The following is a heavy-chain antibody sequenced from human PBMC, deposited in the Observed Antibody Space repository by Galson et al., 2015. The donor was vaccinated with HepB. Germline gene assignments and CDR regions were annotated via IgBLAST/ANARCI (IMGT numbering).Heavy chain of an antibody. CDR2: FDPEDGET. CDR3: ATIFETSTPDYGGNSDAFDI. V-gene: IGHV1-24*01. CDR1: GYTLTDLS. J-gene: IGHJ3*02. D-gene: IGHD4-23*01. Sequence: SVKVSCKVSGYTLTDLSMHWVRQAPGKGLEWMGGFDPEDGETIYAQKFQGRVTMTEDTSTDTAYMELSSLRSEDTAVYYCATIFETSTPDYGGNSDAFDIWGQGTMVTVSS.